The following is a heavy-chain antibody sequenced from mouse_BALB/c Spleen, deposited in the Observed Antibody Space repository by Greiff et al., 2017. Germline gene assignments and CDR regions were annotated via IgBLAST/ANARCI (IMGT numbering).Heavy chain of an antibody. CDR2: ISSGGST. V-gene: IGHV5-6-5*01. J-gene: IGHJ4*01. CDR1: GFTFSSYA. Sequence: EVQLMESGGGLVKPGGSLKLSCAASGFTFSSYAMSWVRQTPEKRLEWVASISSGGSTYYPDSVKGRFTISRDNARNILYLQMSSLRSEDTAMYYCARAITTGYYYAMDYWGQGTSVTVSS. D-gene: IGHD1-1*01. CDR3: ARAITTGYYYAMDY.